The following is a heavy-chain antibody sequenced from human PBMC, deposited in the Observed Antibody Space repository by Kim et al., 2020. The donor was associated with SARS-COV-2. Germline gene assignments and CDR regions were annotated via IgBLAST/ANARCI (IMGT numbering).Heavy chain of an antibody. V-gene: IGHV4-4*02. CDR1: GGSISSSNW. CDR2: IYHSGST. D-gene: IGHD3-10*01. Sequence: SETLSLTCAVSGGSISSSNWWSWVRQPPGKGLEWIGEIYHSGSTNYNPSLKSRVTISVDKSKNQFSLKLSSVTAADTAVYYCARERVRGVKLPWDWGQGTLVTVSS. CDR3: ARERVRGVKLPWD. J-gene: IGHJ4*02.